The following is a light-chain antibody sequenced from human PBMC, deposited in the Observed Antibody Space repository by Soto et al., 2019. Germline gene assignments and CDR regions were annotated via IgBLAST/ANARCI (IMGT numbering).Light chain of an antibody. V-gene: IGLV2-14*01. J-gene: IGLJ1*01. Sequence: QSALTQPASVSGSPGQSITISCTGTSSDVGVYKFVSWYQQHPGKAPKLMIYELSNRPTGVCSRFYCSMSGNTASLTISGLHADEEADYYCGSYRGSIYVFGTGTKLTVL. CDR2: ELS. CDR3: GSYRGSIYV. CDR1: SSDVGVYKF.